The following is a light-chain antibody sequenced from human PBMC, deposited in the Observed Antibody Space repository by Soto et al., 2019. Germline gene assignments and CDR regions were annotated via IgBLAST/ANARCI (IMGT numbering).Light chain of an antibody. J-gene: IGKJ4*01. CDR1: QSVSSF. CDR2: DVS. Sequence: EIVLTQSPATLSLSPGERATLSCRASQSVSSFLAWYQQKPGQAPRLLIYDVSSRATGIPTRFSGSGSGTEFTLNISSLAPEDFAVYYCQQRINWPLTFGGGTKVEIK. V-gene: IGKV3-11*01. CDR3: QQRINWPLT.